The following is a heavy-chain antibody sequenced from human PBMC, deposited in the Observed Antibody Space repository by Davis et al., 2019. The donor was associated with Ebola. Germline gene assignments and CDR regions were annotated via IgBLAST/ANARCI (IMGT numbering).Heavy chain of an antibody. J-gene: IGHJ5*02. Sequence: SVKVPCKTSGGTFTNYAANWVRQPPGQGLEWMGRIIPVVDKKDYAQKFQGRVTLTADKATNTAYMELSGLRFDDTAVYYCARGKWFDPWGQGTLVSVTS. CDR1: GGTFTNYA. CDR3: ARGKWFDP. V-gene: IGHV1-69*04. CDR2: IIPVVDKK.